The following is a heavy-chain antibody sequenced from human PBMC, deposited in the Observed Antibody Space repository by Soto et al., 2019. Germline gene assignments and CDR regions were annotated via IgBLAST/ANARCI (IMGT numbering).Heavy chain of an antibody. D-gene: IGHD3-22*01. CDR1: GFTFSSYA. V-gene: IGHV3-30-3*01. CDR2: ISYDGSNK. J-gene: IGHJ4*02. CDR3: ARKMGRLLGY. Sequence: QVQVVESGGGVVQPGRSLRLSCAASGFTFSSYAMHWVRQAPGKGLEWVAVISYDGSNKYYADSVKGRFTISRDNSKNTLYLQMNSLRAEDTAVYYCARKMGRLLGYWGQGPLVTVSS.